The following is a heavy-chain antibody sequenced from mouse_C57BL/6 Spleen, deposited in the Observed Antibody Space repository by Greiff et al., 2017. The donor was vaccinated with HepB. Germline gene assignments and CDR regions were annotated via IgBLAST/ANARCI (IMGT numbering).Heavy chain of an antibody. CDR1: GFNIKDDY. D-gene: IGHD2-3*01. J-gene: IGHJ3*01. Sequence: EVQLQQSGAELVRPGASVKLSCTASGFNIKDDYMHWVKQRPEQGLEWIGWIDPENGDTEYASKFQGKATITADTSSNTAYLQRSSLTSEDTAVYYCTPLVYDGYYGDGGQGTRVTVSA. V-gene: IGHV14-4*01. CDR3: TPLVYDGYYGD. CDR2: IDPENGDT.